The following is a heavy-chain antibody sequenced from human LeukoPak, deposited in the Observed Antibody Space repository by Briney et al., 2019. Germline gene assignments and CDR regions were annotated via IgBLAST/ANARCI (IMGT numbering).Heavy chain of an antibody. D-gene: IGHD5/OR15-5a*01. CDR2: TSYHEEFK. Sequence: GRSLTLSCAASGFTFNTYPMHWVRQAPGKGLEWVASTSYHEEFKFYADSVRGRFTISGEKTKTTRYLQMNSLRPEDTALYYCAREGGGYGVGLDAFDIWGQGTMVTVSS. CDR1: GFTFNTYP. J-gene: IGHJ3*02. CDR3: AREGGGYGVGLDAFDI. V-gene: IGHV3-30*04.